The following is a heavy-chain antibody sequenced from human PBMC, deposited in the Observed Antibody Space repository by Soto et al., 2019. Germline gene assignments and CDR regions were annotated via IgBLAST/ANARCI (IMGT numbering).Heavy chain of an antibody. CDR3: AAGYTTGPDAFDI. D-gene: IGHD6-13*01. CDR2: IFPGDSDT. J-gene: IGHJ3*02. CDR1: GYNFANYW. V-gene: IGHV5-51*01. Sequence: GESLKISCKGSGYNFANYWIGWVRQMPGKGLEWMGMIFPGDSDTKNSPSLQGQITMSVGKSDSSAYLQWRSLKASDTAMYYCAAGYTTGPDAFDIWGQGTIVTVSS.